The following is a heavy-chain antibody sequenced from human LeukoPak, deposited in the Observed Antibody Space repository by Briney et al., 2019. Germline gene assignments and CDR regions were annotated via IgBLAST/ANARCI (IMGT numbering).Heavy chain of an antibody. J-gene: IGHJ4*02. CDR3: ARLWQQLEEADY. V-gene: IGHV4-30-2*01. Sequence: SQTLSLTCTVSGDSISSGSFSWSWIRQPPGKGLEWIGEINHSGSTNYNPSLKSRVTISVDTSKNQFSLKLSSVTAADTAVYYCARLWQQLEEADYWGQGTLVTVSS. D-gene: IGHD6-13*01. CDR1: GDSISSGSFS. CDR2: INHSGST.